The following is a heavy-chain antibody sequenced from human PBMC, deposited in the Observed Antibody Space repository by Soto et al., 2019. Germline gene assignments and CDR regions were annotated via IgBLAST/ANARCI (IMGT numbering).Heavy chain of an antibody. V-gene: IGHV1-18*01. J-gene: IGHJ4*02. CDR1: GYTFTSYG. CDR3: ARGSLTYYDFWSGYYSQSFGY. CDR2: ISAYNGNT. Sequence: ASVKVSCKASGYTFTSYGISWVRQAPGQGLEWMGWISAYNGNTNYAQKLQGRVTMTTDTSTSTAYMELRSLRSDDTAVYYCARGSLTYYDFWSGYYSQSFGYWGQGTLVTVSS. D-gene: IGHD3-3*01.